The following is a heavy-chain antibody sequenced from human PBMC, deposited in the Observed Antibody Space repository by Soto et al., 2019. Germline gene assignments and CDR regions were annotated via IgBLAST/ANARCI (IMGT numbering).Heavy chain of an antibody. J-gene: IGHJ4*02. CDR3: ARENGVAVATILYYFDY. CDR2: IIPVFGTT. D-gene: IGHD6-19*01. CDR1: GGTFKNNG. V-gene: IGHV1-69*01. Sequence: QVHLVQSAAEVRKAGSSVKVSCKAPGGTFKNNGISWVRQAPGQGLEWMGGIIPVFGTTNYAQKFQGRLTITADDSTSTVYMELSRIRYDDTAVYYCARENGVAVATILYYFDYWGQGTLVTVSS.